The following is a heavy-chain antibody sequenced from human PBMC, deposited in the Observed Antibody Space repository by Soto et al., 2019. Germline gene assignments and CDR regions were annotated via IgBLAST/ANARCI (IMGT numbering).Heavy chain of an antibody. J-gene: IGHJ4*02. CDR3: AKVGYSGYDFGSSGWYEGYFDY. CDR2: ISWNSGSI. CDR1: GFTFDDYA. Sequence: GGSLRLSCAASGFTFDDYAMHWVRQAPGKGLEWVSGISWNSGSIGYADSVKGRFTISRDNAKNSLYLQMNSLRAEDTALYYCAKVGYSGYDFGSSGWYEGYFDYWGQGTLVTVSS. D-gene: IGHD5-12*01. V-gene: IGHV3-9*01.